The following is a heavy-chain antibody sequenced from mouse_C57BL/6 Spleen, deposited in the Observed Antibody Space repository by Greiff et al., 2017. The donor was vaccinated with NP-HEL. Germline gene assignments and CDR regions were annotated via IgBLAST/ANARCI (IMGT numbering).Heavy chain of an antibody. J-gene: IGHJ3*01. V-gene: IGHV5-4*03. CDR2: ISDGGSYT. CDR3: ARGGEAWFAY. Sequence: EVNVVESGGGLVKPGGSLKLSCAASGFTFSSYAMSWVRQTPEKRLEWVATISDGGSYTYYPDNVKGRFTISRDNAKNNLYLQMSHLKSEDTAMYYCARGGEAWFAYWGQGTLVTVSA. CDR1: GFTFSSYA.